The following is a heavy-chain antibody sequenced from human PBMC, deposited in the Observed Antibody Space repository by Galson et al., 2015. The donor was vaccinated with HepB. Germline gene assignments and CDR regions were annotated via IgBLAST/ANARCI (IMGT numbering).Heavy chain of an antibody. J-gene: IGHJ4*02. CDR1: GGYFSSYA. Sequence: SVKVSCKASGGYFSSYAVSWVRQAPGQGLEWMGGIIPMFGTANYAQKFQGRVTITRDISATTAYMELSSLRSEDTAVYYCARPRSVSAIFGRDRGPEYYLEYWGQGTLVTVSS. V-gene: IGHV1-69*05. CDR2: IIPMFGTA. CDR3: ARPRSVSAIFGRDRGPEYYLEY. D-gene: IGHD2-8*01.